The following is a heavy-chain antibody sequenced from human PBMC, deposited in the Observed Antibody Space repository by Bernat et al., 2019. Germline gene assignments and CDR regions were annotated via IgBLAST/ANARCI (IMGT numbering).Heavy chain of an antibody. J-gene: IGHJ1*01. V-gene: IGHV3-74*01. CDR2: INTDETKT. CDR1: GFTFSSNW. CDR3: GKMGDYDGSGFYGFVQH. Sequence: EVQLVESGGGLVQPGGSLRLSCAASGFTFSSNWMHWVRQAPGKGLVWVSRINTDETKTDYADSVKGRFTISRDNAKNTMHLHMNSLRVEDTAVYYCGKMGDYDGSGFYGFVQHWGQGTLVSVSS. D-gene: IGHD3-22*01.